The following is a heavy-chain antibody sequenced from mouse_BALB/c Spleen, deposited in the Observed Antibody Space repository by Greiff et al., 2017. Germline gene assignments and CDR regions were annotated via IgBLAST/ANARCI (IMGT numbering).Heavy chain of an antibody. CDR2: ISSGGSYT. CDR3: TREIYGSSYGAMDY. J-gene: IGHJ2*01. Sequence: EVKLVESGGGLVKPGGSLKLSCAASGFTFSSYTMSWVRQTPEKRLEWVATISSGGSYTYYPDSVKGRFTISRDNAKNTLYLQMSSLKSEDTAMYYCTREIYGSSYGAMDYWGQGTTLTVSS. CDR1: GFTFSSYT. D-gene: IGHD1-1*01. V-gene: IGHV5-6-4*01.